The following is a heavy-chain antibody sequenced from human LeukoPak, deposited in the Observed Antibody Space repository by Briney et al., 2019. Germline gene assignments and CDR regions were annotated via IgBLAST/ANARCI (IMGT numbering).Heavy chain of an antibody. Sequence: SETLSLTCAVYGESFSGYYWSWIRQPPGKGLEWIGEIHHSGTTNYNPSLKSRVTISVDTSKNQFSLKLSPVTAADTAVYYCASSYRGYWGQGTLVTVSS. CDR1: GESFSGYY. D-gene: IGHD1-14*01. CDR3: ASSYRGY. CDR2: IHHSGTT. J-gene: IGHJ4*02. V-gene: IGHV4-34*01.